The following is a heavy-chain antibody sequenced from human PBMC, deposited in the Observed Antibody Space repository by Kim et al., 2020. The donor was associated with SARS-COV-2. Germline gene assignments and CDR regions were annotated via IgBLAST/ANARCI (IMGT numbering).Heavy chain of an antibody. CDR2: INQDGSDQ. CDR3: ARTWLTSVTESDY. V-gene: IGHV3-7*01. Sequence: GGSLRLSCAASGFTFNAHWMRWVRHAPGKGLEWVANINQDGSDQYYVEPLKGRFTISRDNTKNTLYLQINSLRAEDTAVYYCARTWLTSVTESDYRGQRTLGTVSP. D-gene: IGHD4-17*01. CDR1: GFTFNAHW. J-gene: IGHJ4*02.